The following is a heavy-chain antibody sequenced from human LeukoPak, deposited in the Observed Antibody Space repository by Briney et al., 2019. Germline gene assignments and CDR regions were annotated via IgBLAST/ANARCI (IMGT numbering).Heavy chain of an antibody. J-gene: IGHJ5*02. CDR3: AKALTTVTTPRFPHWFDP. CDR2: ISGSGGST. Sequence: PGGSLRLSCAASGFTFSSYAMSWVRQAPGKGLEWVSAISGSGGSTYYADSVKGRFTISRDNSKNTLYLQMNSLRAEDTAVYYCAKALTTVTTPRFPHWFDPWGQGTLVTVSS. CDR1: GFTFSSYA. V-gene: IGHV3-23*01. D-gene: IGHD4-17*01.